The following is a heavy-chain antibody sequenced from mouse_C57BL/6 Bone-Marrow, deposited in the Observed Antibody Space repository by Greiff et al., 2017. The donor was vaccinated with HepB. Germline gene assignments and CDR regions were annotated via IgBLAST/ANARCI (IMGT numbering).Heavy chain of an antibody. D-gene: IGHD1-1*01. CDR3: ARPHYYGSSYGYAMDY. CDR1: GYSITSGYY. J-gene: IGHJ4*01. Sequence: ESGPGLVKPSQSLSLTCSVPGYSITSGYYWNWIRQFPGNKLEWMGYISYDGSNNYNPSLKNRISITRDTSKNQFFLKLNSGTTEDTATYYCARPHYYGSSYGYAMDYWGQGTSVTVSS. V-gene: IGHV3-6*01. CDR2: ISYDGSN.